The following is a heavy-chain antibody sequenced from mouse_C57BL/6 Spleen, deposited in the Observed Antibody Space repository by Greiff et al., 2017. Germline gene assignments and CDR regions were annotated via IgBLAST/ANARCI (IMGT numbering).Heavy chain of an antibody. D-gene: IGHD2-10*01. CDR3: ARDAYYGNYGAMDY. CDR2: INYDGSST. V-gene: IGHV5-16*01. J-gene: IGHJ4*01. CDR1: GFTFSDYY. Sequence: DVKLVESEGGLVQPGSSMKLSCTASGFTFSDYYMAWVRQVPEKGLEWVANINYDGSSTYYLDSLKSRFIISRDNAKNILYLQMSSLKSEDTATYYCARDAYYGNYGAMDYWGQGTSVTVSS.